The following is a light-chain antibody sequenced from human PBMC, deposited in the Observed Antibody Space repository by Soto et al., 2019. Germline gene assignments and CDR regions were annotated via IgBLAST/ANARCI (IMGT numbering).Light chain of an antibody. V-gene: IGLV2-8*01. Sequence: QSALTQPPSASGSLGQSVTISCTGTSSDVGGYKYVSWYQQHPGKAPKLIIYEVTKRPSGFPDRFSGSKSGNTASLTVSGLQAEDEADYYCSSYADTNKWVFGGGTQLTVL. CDR1: SSDVGGYKY. J-gene: IGLJ3*02. CDR2: EVT. CDR3: SSYADTNKWV.